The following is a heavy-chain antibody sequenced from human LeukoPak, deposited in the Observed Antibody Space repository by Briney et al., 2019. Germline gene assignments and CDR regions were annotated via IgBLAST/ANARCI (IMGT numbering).Heavy chain of an antibody. Sequence: GGSLRLSCAASGFTFSSYAMSWVRQAPGKGLEWVSAISGSGGSTYYADSVKGRFTISRDNSKNTLYLQMNSLRAEDTAVYYCAKDKLRFLEWLLHDAFDIWGQGTMVTVSS. V-gene: IGHV3-23*01. CDR2: ISGSGGST. CDR3: AKDKLRFLEWLLHDAFDI. J-gene: IGHJ3*02. CDR1: GFTFSSYA. D-gene: IGHD3-3*01.